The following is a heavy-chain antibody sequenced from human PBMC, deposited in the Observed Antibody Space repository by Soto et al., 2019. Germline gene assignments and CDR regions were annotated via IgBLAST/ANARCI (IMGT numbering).Heavy chain of an antibody. V-gene: IGHV3-21*01. CDR1: GFTLSSYS. CDR2: ISSSSSYI. J-gene: IGHJ4*02. Sequence: GGSLRLSCAASGFTLSSYSMNWVRQAPGKGLEWVSSISSSSSYIYYADSVKGRFTISRDNAKNSLYLQMNSLRAEDTAVYYCARESMAHGYFDYWGQGTLVTVSS. D-gene: IGHD2-21*01. CDR3: ARESMAHGYFDY.